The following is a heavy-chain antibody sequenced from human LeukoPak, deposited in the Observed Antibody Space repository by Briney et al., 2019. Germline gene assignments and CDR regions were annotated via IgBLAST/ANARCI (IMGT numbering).Heavy chain of an antibody. CDR3: ARLGGYCDY. V-gene: IGHV4-59*08. CDR1: GDSINGYY. J-gene: IGHJ4*02. CDR2: IYYNGNT. Sequence: SGTLSLTCTVSGDSINGYYWSWIRQPPGKGLEWIGNIYYNGNTNYNPSLKSRVTISVDTSKNQFSLKLTSVTATDAAVYYCARLGGYCDYWGQGTLVSVSS. D-gene: IGHD2-21*02.